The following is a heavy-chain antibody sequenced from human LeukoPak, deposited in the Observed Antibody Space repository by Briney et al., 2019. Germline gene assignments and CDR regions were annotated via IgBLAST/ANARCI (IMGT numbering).Heavy chain of an antibody. CDR2: IKQDGSEK. D-gene: IGHD6-13*01. V-gene: IGHV3-7*01. Sequence: GGSLRLSCAPSGFTLSIYWMSWVRQAPGKGLEWVANIKQDGSEKYYVDSVKGRFTISRDNAKNSLYLQMNSLRAEDTAVYYCARDMIRRIAAAGTIDYWGQGTLVTVSS. CDR3: ARDMIRRIAAAGTIDY. J-gene: IGHJ4*02. CDR1: GFTLSIYW.